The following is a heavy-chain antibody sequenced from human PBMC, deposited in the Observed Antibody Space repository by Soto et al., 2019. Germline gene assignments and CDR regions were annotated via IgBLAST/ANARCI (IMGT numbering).Heavy chain of an antibody. D-gene: IGHD4-17*01. CDR3: ARGGDYRFDY. V-gene: IGHV4-4*02. Sequence: QVQLQESGPGLVKPSGTLSLTCAVSGDSISSSYWWRWVRQPPGKGLEWIGEIYYTGSTNYNPSLKSRVTMSVDKSKNQFSMKLTSVTAADTAVYYCARGGDYRFDYWGQGILVTVSS. CDR2: IYYTGST. J-gene: IGHJ4*02. CDR1: GDSISSSYW.